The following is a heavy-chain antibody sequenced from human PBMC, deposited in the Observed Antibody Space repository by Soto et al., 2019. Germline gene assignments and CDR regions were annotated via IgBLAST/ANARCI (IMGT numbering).Heavy chain of an antibody. D-gene: IGHD1-20*01. CDR1: GGSISGGYYY. V-gene: IGHV4-39*01. J-gene: IGHJ4*02. CDR2: VFSTGLP. Sequence: SEALSLTCAVAGGSISGGYYYWGWLRQSPGKGPEWIGSVFSTGLPSYNPSLESRVSVSVDTSKNQFSLKVSGVSAADTAVYYCATSQKGYNWNYFDHWGQGALVTVS. CDR3: ATSQKGYNWNYFDH.